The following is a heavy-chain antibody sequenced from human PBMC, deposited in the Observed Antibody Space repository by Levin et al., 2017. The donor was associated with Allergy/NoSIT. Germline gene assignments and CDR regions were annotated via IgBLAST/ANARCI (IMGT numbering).Heavy chain of an antibody. V-gene: IGHV3-53*01. CDR1: GFSISDNC. CDR2: FCTGGII. J-gene: IGHJ6*02. Sequence: PGGSLRLSCAVSGFSISDNCMSWVRQAPGKGLEWVSIFCTGGIIYYTDSVKGRFTLSRDNSENTLYLQMNSLRAEDTAIYFGARPHSRAYSYTMDVWGQGTAVTVSS. CDR3: ARPHSRAYSYTMDV. D-gene: IGHD1-26*01.